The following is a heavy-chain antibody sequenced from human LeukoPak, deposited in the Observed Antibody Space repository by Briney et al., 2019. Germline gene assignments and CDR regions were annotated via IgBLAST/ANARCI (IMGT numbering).Heavy chain of an antibody. Sequence: SETLSLTCAVSGYSISSGYYWGWIRQPPGKGLVWIGGIYHSGDTYYNPSLKSRITISVDTSKKQFSLQRTSVSAADTAVYYCARQGYCSGGTCYRYFDYWGQGTLVTVSS. D-gene: IGHD2-15*01. CDR2: IYHSGDT. V-gene: IGHV4-38-2*01. J-gene: IGHJ4*02. CDR3: ARQGYCSGGTCYRYFDY. CDR1: GYSISSGYY.